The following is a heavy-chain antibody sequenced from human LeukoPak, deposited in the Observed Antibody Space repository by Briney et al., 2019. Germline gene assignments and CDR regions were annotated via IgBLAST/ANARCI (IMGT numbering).Heavy chain of an antibody. J-gene: IGHJ4*02. CDR2: IYYSGST. V-gene: IGHV4-39*01. D-gene: IGHD6-19*01. Sequence: SETLSLTCTVSGGSISSSSYYWGWIRQPPGKGLEWIGSIYYSGSTYYNPSLKSRVTISVDTSKNQFSLKLSSVTAADTAVYFCARGPWEYSSGDSWGQGTLVTVSS. CDR3: ARGPWEYSSGDS. CDR1: GGSISSSSYY.